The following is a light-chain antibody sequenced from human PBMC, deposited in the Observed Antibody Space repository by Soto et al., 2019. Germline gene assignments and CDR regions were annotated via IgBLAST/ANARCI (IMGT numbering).Light chain of an antibody. J-gene: IGKJ1*01. V-gene: IGKV3-20*01. CDR1: QSVSSNL. CDR3: QQYGSSPT. Sequence: EIEFKQSPGTLSLSPGERATLSCRASQSVSSNLLAWYQQKPGQAPRLLIYGASSRATGIPDRFSGSGSGTDFTLTISRLEPEDFAVYYCQQYGSSPTFGQGTKV. CDR2: GAS.